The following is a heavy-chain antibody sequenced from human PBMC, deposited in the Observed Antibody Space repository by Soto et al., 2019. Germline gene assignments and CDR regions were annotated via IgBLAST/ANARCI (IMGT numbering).Heavy chain of an antibody. J-gene: IGHJ4*02. CDR1: GFTVSSNY. V-gene: IGHV3-66*01. CDR3: ERAPRDGDLVIGFDY. Sequence: EVQLVESGGGLVQPGGSLRLSCAASGFTVSSNYMSWVRQAPGKGLEGVSVIYSGGSTYYADSVKGRFTISRDNYKNTRYRQTNSLRDEDTAVYYSERAPRDGDLVIGFDYWGQGTLVTVSS. CDR2: IYSGGST. D-gene: IGHD3-9*01.